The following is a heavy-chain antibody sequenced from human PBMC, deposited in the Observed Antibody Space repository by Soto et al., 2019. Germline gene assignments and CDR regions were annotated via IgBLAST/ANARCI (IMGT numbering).Heavy chain of an antibody. D-gene: IGHD4-17*01. CDR1: GFTFRSYG. CDR3: ARDPSTYGDYLLYYFDY. V-gene: IGHV3-33*01. CDR2: IWYDGSNK. Sequence: PGGSLRLSCAASGFTFRSYGMHWVRQAPGKGLEWVAVIWYDGSNKYYADSVKGRFTISRDNSKNTLYLQMNSLRAEDTAVYYCARDPSTYGDYLLYYFDYWGQGTLVTVSS. J-gene: IGHJ4*02.